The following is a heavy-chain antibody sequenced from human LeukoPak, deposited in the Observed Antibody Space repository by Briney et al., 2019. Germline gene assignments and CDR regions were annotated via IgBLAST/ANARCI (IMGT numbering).Heavy chain of an antibody. CDR3: ARQRWELPAYFDY. CDR1: GSSISSSSYY. D-gene: IGHD1-26*01. CDR2: IYYSGST. Sequence: SETLSLTCTVSGSSISSSSYYWGWIRQPPGKGLEWIGSIYYSGSTYYNPSLKSRVTISVDTSKNQFSLKLSSVTAADTAVYYCARQRWELPAYFDYWGQGTLVTVSP. V-gene: IGHV4-39*01. J-gene: IGHJ4*02.